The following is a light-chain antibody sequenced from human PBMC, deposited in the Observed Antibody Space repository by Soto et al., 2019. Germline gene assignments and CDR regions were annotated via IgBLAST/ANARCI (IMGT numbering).Light chain of an antibody. Sequence: DIHLTQSPSSLSASVGYRFTITCRASQSISGWLAWYQQKPGKAPKLLIYDASSLETGVPSRLSGNGSGTEFTLTISSLQSDDFAIYYCQQYNIYWTFGQGTKVDIK. CDR1: QSISGW. V-gene: IGKV1-5*01. CDR3: QQYNIYWT. J-gene: IGKJ1*01. CDR2: DAS.